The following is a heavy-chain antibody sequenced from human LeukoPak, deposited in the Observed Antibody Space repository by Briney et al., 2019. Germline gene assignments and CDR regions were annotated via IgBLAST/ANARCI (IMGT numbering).Heavy chain of an antibody. J-gene: IGHJ4*02. CDR3: ARAYAAARHPFDY. CDR1: GFTFRSYW. CDR2: INSDGSST. V-gene: IGHV3-74*01. Sequence: GGSLRLSCAASGFTFRSYWMHWVRQAPGKGPVWVSRINSDGSSTSYADSVKGRFTISRDNAKNTLFLQVNSLTAEDTAVYYCARAYAAARHPFDYWGQGTLVTVSS. D-gene: IGHD6-6*01.